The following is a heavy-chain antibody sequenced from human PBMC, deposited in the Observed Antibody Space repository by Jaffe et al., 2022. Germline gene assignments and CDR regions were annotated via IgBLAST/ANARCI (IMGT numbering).Heavy chain of an antibody. J-gene: IGHJ3*02. CDR3: ARDGNQYDSSGYRIGFLDI. D-gene: IGHD3-22*01. Sequence: QVHLVQSGAEVKKPGASVTVSCKPSGYTFTSYYVHWVRQAPGQGLEWMGIINPTNGRTFYAQKFEGRLTMTRDTSTSTISMELGSLTPDDTAVYFCARDGNQYDSSGYRIGFLDIWGQGTMVTVSS. CDR2: INPTNGRT. CDR1: GYTFTSYY. V-gene: IGHV1-46*01.